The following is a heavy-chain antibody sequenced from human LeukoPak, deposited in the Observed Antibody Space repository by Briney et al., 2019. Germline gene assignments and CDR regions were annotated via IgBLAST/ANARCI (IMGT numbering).Heavy chain of an antibody. Sequence: SETLSLTCTVSGGSISNYYWTWIRQPPGKGLEWIGYIYYRGSTNYNPSLKSRVTISVDTSKNQFSLKLSSVTAADTAMYYCARASDRLQPPDYWGQGTLVTVSS. CDR2: IYYRGST. CDR3: ARASDRLQPPDY. J-gene: IGHJ4*02. CDR1: GGSISNYY. V-gene: IGHV4-59*01. D-gene: IGHD4-11*01.